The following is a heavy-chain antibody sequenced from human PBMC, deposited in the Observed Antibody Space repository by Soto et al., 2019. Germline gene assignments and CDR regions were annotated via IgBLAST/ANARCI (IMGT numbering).Heavy chain of an antibody. J-gene: IGHJ6*02. D-gene: IGHD6-13*01. Sequence: SETLSLTCTVSGGSISSYYWSWIRQPPGKGLEWIGYIYYSGSTNYNPSLKSRVTISVDTSKNQFSLKLSSVTAADTAVYYCARVTPYSSRSYYYYGRDVWGQGTTVTVSS. V-gene: IGHV4-59*01. CDR2: IYYSGST. CDR3: ARVTPYSSRSYYYYGRDV. CDR1: GGSISSYY.